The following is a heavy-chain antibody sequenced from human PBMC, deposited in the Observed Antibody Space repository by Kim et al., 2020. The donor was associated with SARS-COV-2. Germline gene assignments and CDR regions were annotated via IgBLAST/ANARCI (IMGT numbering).Heavy chain of an antibody. CDR1: GFTFSSYE. V-gene: IGHV3-48*03. D-gene: IGHD3-16*02. CDR3: ARDDYVWGSYRYGSYNWFDP. Sequence: GGSLRLSCAASGFTFSSYEMNWFRQAPGKGLEWVSYISSSGSTIYYADSVKGRFTISRDNAKNSLYLQMNSLRAEDTAVYYCARDDYVWGSYRYGSYNWFDPWGQGTLVTVSS. J-gene: IGHJ5*02. CDR2: ISSSGSTI.